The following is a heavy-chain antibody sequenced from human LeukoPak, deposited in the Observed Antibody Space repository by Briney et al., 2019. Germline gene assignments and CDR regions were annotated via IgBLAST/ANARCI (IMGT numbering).Heavy chain of an antibody. CDR1: GFTFSTYW. Sequence: GGSLRLSCTASGFTFSTYWMSWVRQTPGKGLEWVANIHPDGNEKYHVDSVKGRFTISRDNAKNSLYLQMNSLRVEDTAVYYCARGDDFSGDYWGQGTLVTVSS. D-gene: IGHD2-21*02. CDR2: IHPDGNEK. V-gene: IGHV3-7*04. CDR3: ARGDDFSGDY. J-gene: IGHJ4*02.